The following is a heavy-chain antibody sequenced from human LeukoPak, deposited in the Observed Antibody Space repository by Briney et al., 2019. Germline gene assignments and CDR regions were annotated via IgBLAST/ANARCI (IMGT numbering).Heavy chain of an antibody. Sequence: GASVKVSCKASGYSFTSYGISWVRQAPGQGLEWMGWISAYNGNTNYAQKLQGRVTMTTDTSTSTAYMELRSLRSDDTAVYYCARGDMVRELNWFDPWGQGTLVTVSS. CDR1: GYSFTSYG. V-gene: IGHV1-18*01. CDR3: ARGDMVRELNWFDP. J-gene: IGHJ5*02. D-gene: IGHD3-10*01. CDR2: ISAYNGNT.